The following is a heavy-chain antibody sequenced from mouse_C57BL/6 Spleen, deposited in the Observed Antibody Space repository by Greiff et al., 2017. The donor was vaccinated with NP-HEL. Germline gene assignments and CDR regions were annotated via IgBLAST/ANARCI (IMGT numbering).Heavy chain of an antibody. CDR1: GFTFSDYG. V-gene: IGHV5-15*01. J-gene: IGHJ4*01. CDR2: ISNLAYSI. D-gene: IGHD2-4*01. CDR3: ARHTYYEYDGTMDY. Sequence: EVMLVESGGGLVQPGGSLKLSCAASGFTFSDYGMAWVRQAPRKGPEWVAFISNLAYSIYYADTVTGRFTISRENAKNTLYLEMSSLRSEDTAMYYCARHTYYEYDGTMDYWGQGTSVTVSS.